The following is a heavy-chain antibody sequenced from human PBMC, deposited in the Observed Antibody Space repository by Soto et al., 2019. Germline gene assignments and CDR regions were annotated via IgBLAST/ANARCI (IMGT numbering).Heavy chain of an antibody. CDR2: VSDSGST. V-gene: IGHV4-39*01. CDR3: ARHRMRAWLVFTPPASFDS. D-gene: IGHD6-19*01. CDR1: DDSMKISVQY. Sequence: PSETLSLTCTVSDDSMKISVQYWGWIGHPPGNALEWIGSVSDSGSTYYNLSLKSPVTISVDKSKNQFSLTLTSVTAAVTAVYFCARHRMRAWLVFTPPASFDSWGQGLLVTVSS. J-gene: IGHJ4*02.